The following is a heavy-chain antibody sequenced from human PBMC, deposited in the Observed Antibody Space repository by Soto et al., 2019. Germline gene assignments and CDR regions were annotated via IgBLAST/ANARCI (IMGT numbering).Heavy chain of an antibody. CDR2: IRSKTYGGTT. CDR1: GFTFADYA. V-gene: IGHV3-49*04. Sequence: GSLRLSCTASGFTFADYAMSWVRQAPGKGLEWVGIIRSKTYGGTTEYAASVKGRFTISRDDYKSVAHLQMNSLKIEDTAVYYCTGDGDYHNSGTYGYFDYWGQGTLVTVSS. CDR3: TGDGDYHNSGTYGYFDY. D-gene: IGHD3-10*01. J-gene: IGHJ4*02.